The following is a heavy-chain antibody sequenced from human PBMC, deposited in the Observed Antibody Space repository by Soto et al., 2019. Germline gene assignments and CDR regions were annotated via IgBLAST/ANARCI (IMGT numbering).Heavy chain of an antibody. CDR2: INHSGST. Sequence: QVQLQQWGAGLLKPSETLSLTCAVYGGSFSGYYWSWIRQPPGKGLEWIGEINHSGSTNYNPSLKSRVTISVDTSKNQFSLKLSSVTAADTAVYYCAKRIAVAGPMDYWGQGTLVTVSS. J-gene: IGHJ4*02. CDR1: GGSFSGYY. CDR3: AKRIAVAGPMDY. D-gene: IGHD6-19*01. V-gene: IGHV4-34*01.